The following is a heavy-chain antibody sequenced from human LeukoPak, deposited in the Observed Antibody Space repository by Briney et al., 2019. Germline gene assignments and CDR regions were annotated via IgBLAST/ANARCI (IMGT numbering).Heavy chain of an antibody. V-gene: IGHV1-18*01. D-gene: IGHD6-19*01. CDR2: ISAYNGNT. CDR3: ARSIAVAGTFDY. CDR1: GYTFTSYG. Sequence: ASLKVSCKASGYTFTSYGISSVRQAPGQGLEWMGWISAYNGNTNYAQKLQGRVTMTTDTSTSTAYMELRSLRSDDTAVYYCARSIAVAGTFDYWGQGTLVTVSS. J-gene: IGHJ4*02.